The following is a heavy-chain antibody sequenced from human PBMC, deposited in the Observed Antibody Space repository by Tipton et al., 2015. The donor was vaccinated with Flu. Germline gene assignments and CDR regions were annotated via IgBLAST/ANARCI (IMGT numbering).Heavy chain of an antibody. J-gene: IGHJ6*02. CDR2: LSYDGSHK. CDR3: AKDHYTAAGADV. D-gene: IGHD6-25*01. CDR1: GFTFNSYG. V-gene: IGHV3-30*18. Sequence: SLRLSCAASGFTFNSYGMHWVRQAPGKGLEWVAFLSYDGSHKYYADPVKGRFTISRDNSKNTLYLQMNSLRAEDTAEYYCAKDHYTAAGADVWGQGTTVSVSS.